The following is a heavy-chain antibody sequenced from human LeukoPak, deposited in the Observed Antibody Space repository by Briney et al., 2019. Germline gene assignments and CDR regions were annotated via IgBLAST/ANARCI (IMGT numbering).Heavy chain of an antibody. J-gene: IGHJ4*02. V-gene: IGHV4-39*01. D-gene: IGHD3-22*01. Sequence: KPSETLSLTCTVSGGSISSSSYYWGWIRQPPGKGLEWIGSIYYSGSTYYNPSLKSRVTISVDTSKNQFSLKLSSATAADTAVYYCARLSIAMIVAFDYWGQGTLVTVSS. CDR2: IYYSGST. CDR1: GGSISSSSYY. CDR3: ARLSIAMIVAFDY.